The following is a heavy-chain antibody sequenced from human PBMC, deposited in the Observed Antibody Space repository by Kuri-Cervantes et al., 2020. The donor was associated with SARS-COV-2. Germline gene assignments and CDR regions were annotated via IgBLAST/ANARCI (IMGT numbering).Heavy chain of an antibody. J-gene: IGHJ5*02. V-gene: IGHV4-39*01. Sequence: ESLKISCTVSGGSISSSSYYWGWNRQPPGKGLEWIGSIYYSGSTYYNPSLKSRVTISVDTSKNQFSLKLSSVTAADTAVYYCARQMMSSITIFGVVITRNWFDPWGQGTLVTVSS. D-gene: IGHD3-3*01. CDR2: IYYSGST. CDR3: ARQMMSSITIFGVVITRNWFDP. CDR1: GGSISSSSYY.